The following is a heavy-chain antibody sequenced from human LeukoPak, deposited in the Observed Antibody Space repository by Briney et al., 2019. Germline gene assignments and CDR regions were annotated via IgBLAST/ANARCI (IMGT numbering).Heavy chain of an antibody. CDR1: GGSISSGDYF. D-gene: IGHD3-16*01. CDR2: MYYSGST. Sequence: SETLSLTCTVSGGSISSGDYFWSWVRQPPGKGLEWIGYMYYSGSTYDNPSLKSRVTISRNTSKNQFSLKLSSVTAADTAVYYCARVTGGGYGMDVWGQGTTVIVSS. J-gene: IGHJ6*02. V-gene: IGHV4-30-4*01. CDR3: ARVTGGGYGMDV.